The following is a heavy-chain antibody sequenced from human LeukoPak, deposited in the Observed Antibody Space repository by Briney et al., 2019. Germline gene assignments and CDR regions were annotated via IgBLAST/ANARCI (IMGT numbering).Heavy chain of an antibody. CDR1: GFTFDDYG. V-gene: IGHV3-23*01. Sequence: GGSLRLSCAASGFTFDDYGMSWVRQAPGKGLEWVSAISGSGGSTYYADSVKGRFTISRDNSKNTLYLQMNSLRAEDTAVYYCAKMRRYCSSTSCYGVDYWGQGTLVTVSS. CDR2: ISGSGGST. J-gene: IGHJ4*02. CDR3: AKMRRYCSSTSCYGVDY. D-gene: IGHD2-2*01.